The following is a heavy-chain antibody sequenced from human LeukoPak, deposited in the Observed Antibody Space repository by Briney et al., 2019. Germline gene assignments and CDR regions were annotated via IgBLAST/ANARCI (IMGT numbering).Heavy chain of an antibody. CDR2: TYWNDDQ. Sequence: SGPTLLKPTQTLTLTCTFSGFSLSTRGVAVGWIRQPPGKALEWLALTYWNDDQRYNPSLKTRLTITKDTSKNQVVLTMTNMDPVDTATYYCARRLAAAGLFDYWGQGALVTVSS. D-gene: IGHD6-13*01. J-gene: IGHJ4*02. CDR1: GFSLSTRGVA. V-gene: IGHV2-5*01. CDR3: ARRLAAAGLFDY.